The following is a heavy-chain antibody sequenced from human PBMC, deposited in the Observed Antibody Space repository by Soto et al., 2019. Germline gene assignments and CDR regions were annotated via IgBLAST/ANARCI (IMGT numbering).Heavy chain of an antibody. CDR2: ISYDGSNK. CDR1: GFTFRTSW. Sequence: GGSLRLSCAASGFTFRTSWLNWLRQAPGKGLEWVAVISYDGSNKYYADSVKGRFTISRDNSKNTLYLQMNSLRAEDTAVYYYARAPDILTGYYLFDYWGQGTLVTVSS. D-gene: IGHD3-9*01. V-gene: IGHV3-30*19. J-gene: IGHJ4*02. CDR3: ARAPDILTGYYLFDY.